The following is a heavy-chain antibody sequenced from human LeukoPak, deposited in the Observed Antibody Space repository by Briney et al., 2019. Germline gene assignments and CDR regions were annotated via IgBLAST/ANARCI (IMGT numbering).Heavy chain of an antibody. CDR1: GYTFTSYD. J-gene: IGHJ4*02. CDR3: ARGGYRTDY. D-gene: IGHD5-24*01. V-gene: IGHV1-8*01. CDR2: MNVNNGNT. Sequence: ASVKVSCKASGYTFTSYDINWVRQATGQGLEWLGWMNVNNGNTGYAQKFQGRGTMTRNTSISTAYMELSSLGSEDTAVYFRARGGYRTDYWGQGTLVTVSS.